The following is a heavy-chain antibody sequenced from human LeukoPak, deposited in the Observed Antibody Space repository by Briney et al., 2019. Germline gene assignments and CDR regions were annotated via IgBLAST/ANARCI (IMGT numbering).Heavy chain of an antibody. J-gene: IGHJ6*03. Sequence: KTSETLSLTCTVSGGSISSYYWSWIRQPPGKGLEGIGYIYYSESTNYNPSLKSRVTISVDTSKNQFSLKLSSVTAADTAVYYCARLSRGYSGYRYYYYMDVWGKGTTVTVSS. D-gene: IGHD5-12*01. V-gene: IGHV4-59*12. CDR1: GGSISSYY. CDR2: IYYSEST. CDR3: ARLSRGYSGYRYYYYMDV.